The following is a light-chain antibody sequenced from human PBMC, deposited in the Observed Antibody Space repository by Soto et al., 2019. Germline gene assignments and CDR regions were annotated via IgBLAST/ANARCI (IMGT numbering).Light chain of an antibody. CDR2: GAS. V-gene: IGKV3-15*01. Sequence: DIVMTQSPATLCVAPGERVTFSCRASQGVSRKLAWYQHKPGQAPRLRISGASTGATGIPARFSGSGSGTEFTLTISSLQSEDCAIYYCQQYHTWPITFGGGTKVDIK. J-gene: IGKJ4*01. CDR3: QQYHTWPIT. CDR1: QGVSRK.